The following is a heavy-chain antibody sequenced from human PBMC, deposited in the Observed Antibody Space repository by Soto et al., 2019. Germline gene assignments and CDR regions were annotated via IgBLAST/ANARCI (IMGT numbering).Heavy chain of an antibody. CDR2: ISWDGGIT. J-gene: IGHJ4*02. CDR1: GFTFEAYT. Sequence: EVHLVESGGVVVQPGGSLRLSCAVSGFTFEAYTMHWVRQGPGKGLEWVSLISWDGGITHYADSVKGRFTIARDNGKNSLFLEMSSLRPDDTALYYCAKDSYDILTGQKRYFDSWGPGTRVTVSA. D-gene: IGHD3-9*01. V-gene: IGHV3-43*01. CDR3: AKDSYDILTGQKRYFDS.